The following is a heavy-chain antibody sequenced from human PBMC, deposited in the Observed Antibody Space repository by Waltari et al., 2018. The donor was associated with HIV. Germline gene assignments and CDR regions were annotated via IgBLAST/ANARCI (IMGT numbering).Heavy chain of an antibody. J-gene: IGHJ4*02. CDR3: ARVDYYDSSGEPGAY. Sequence: QVQLQESGPGLVKPSETLSLTCAVSGYSISSGYSWGWIRQPPGKGLEWVGSIYHSGSSYSNPSPKCRCTLSVDTSKNQFSRKLSSVTAADRAVYYCARVDYYDSSGEPGAYWGQGTLVTVSS. D-gene: IGHD3-22*01. CDR1: GYSISSGYS. V-gene: IGHV4-38-2*01. CDR2: IYHSGSS.